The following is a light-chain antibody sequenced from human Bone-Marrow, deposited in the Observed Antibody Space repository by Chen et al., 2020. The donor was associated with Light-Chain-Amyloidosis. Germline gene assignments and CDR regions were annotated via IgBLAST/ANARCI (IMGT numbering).Light chain of an antibody. CDR3: QKYNKWPPYT. CDR1: QSGSSN. V-gene: IGKV3-15*01. J-gene: IGKJ2*01. Sequence: EIVMTLSPATLSVSPGERATLSCRTSQSGSSNLAWYQQKPGQAPRLLIYGASTRATDIPARFSGRGSGTEFTLTISSLKSEEFAVYYCQKYNKWPPYTFGQGTKLEIK. CDR2: GAS.